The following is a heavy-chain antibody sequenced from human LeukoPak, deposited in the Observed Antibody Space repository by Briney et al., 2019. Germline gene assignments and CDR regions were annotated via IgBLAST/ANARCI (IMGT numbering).Heavy chain of an antibody. CDR2: INPSGGST. CDR1: GYTFTSYY. Sequence: ASVTVSCRASGYTFTSYYMHWVRQAPGQGLEWMGIINPSGGSTSYAQKFQDRVTMTRDTSTSTVYMELTSLRSEDTAVYYCARDGNYYGSGSYYNWFDPWGQGTLVTVSS. J-gene: IGHJ5*02. D-gene: IGHD3-10*01. V-gene: IGHV1-46*01. CDR3: ARDGNYYGSGSYYNWFDP.